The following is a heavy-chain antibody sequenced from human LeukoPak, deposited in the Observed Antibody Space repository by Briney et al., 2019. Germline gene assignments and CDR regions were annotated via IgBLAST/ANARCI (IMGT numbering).Heavy chain of an antibody. J-gene: IGHJ4*02. CDR3: ARELLGFDY. D-gene: IGHD2-15*01. CDR2: IYFTGDP. V-gene: IGHV4-39*07. Sequence: WIRQAPGKGLEWIGTIYFTGDPYYSSSLKSRVTISVDTSKNQFSLKLRSATAADTAVYYCARELLGFDYWGQGTLVTVSS.